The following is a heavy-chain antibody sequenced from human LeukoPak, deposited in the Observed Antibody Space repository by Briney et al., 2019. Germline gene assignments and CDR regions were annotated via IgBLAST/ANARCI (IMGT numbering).Heavy chain of an antibody. V-gene: IGHV3-74*01. CDR1: GFTFSNYW. CDR2: ISGDGSST. J-gene: IGHJ6*02. Sequence: PGGSLRLSCAASGFTFSNYWMHWVRQAPGKGLVWVSRISGDGSSTSYADSVKGRFTISRDNSKNTLYLQMNSLRAEDTAVYYCARDSASDYGMDVWGQGTTVTVSS. CDR3: ARDSASDYGMDV. D-gene: IGHD3-10*01.